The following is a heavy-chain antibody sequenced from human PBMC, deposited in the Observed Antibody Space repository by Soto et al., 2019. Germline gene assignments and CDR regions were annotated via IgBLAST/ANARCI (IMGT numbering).Heavy chain of an antibody. D-gene: IGHD1-26*01. Sequence: SETLSLTCAVSGASISSSNWWSWVRQPPGKGLEWIGEIYHSGSTNYNPSLKSRVTISVDKSKNQFSLNLSSVTAADTAVYYCARVSGSYYYGMDVWGQGTTVS. CDR2: IYHSGST. CDR3: ARVSGSYYYGMDV. J-gene: IGHJ6*02. CDR1: GASISSSNW. V-gene: IGHV4-4*02.